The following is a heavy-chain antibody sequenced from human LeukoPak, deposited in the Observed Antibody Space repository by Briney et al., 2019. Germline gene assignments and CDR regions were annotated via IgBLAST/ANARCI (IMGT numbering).Heavy chain of an antibody. D-gene: IGHD6-19*01. CDR3: ARVGDSSGWQYYLDY. Sequence: GGSLRLSCVTSGFTFSTYAMTWVRQAPGKGLEWVSYISSSSSTIYYADSVKGRFTISRDNAKNSLYLQMNSLRAEDTAVYYCARVGDSSGWQYYLDYWGQGTLVTVSS. CDR1: GFTFSTYA. J-gene: IGHJ4*02. V-gene: IGHV3-48*01. CDR2: ISSSSSTI.